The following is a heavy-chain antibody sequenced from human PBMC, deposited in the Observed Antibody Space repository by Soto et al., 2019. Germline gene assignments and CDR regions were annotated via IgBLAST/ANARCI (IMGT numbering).Heavy chain of an antibody. CDR2: ISSSSSYI. CDR3: ARAQNCGGDCYSGWFDP. V-gene: IGHV3-21*01. Sequence: GGSLRLSCAASGFTFSSYSRNWVRQAPGKGLEWVSSISSSSSYIYYADSVKGRFTISRDNAKNSLYLQMNSLRAEDTAVYYCARAQNCGGDCYSGWFDPWGQGTLVTVSS. CDR1: GFTFSSYS. J-gene: IGHJ5*02. D-gene: IGHD2-21*01.